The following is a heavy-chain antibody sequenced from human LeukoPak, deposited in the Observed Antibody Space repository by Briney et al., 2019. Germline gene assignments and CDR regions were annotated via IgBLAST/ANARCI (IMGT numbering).Heavy chain of an antibody. J-gene: IGHJ6*03. Sequence: GGSLRLSCAASGFSFRNYWMGWVRQAPGKGLEWVANTKPDGSAEYYADSVRGRFTASRDNANNLLYLQMNRLRAEDTAVYYCARDWSLEWLPNYYMDVWGKGTTVTVSS. CDR3: ARDWSLEWLPNYYMDV. V-gene: IGHV3-7*01. CDR2: TKPDGSAE. CDR1: GFSFRNYW. D-gene: IGHD3-3*01.